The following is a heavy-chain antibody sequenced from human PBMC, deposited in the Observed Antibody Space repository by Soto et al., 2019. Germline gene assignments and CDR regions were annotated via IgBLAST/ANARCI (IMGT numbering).Heavy chain of an antibody. CDR2: IIPIFGTA. J-gene: IGHJ3*02. D-gene: IGHD5-12*01. CDR3: ARDGGGYSGYGTFGAFDI. CDR1: GCTFGSYA. V-gene: IGHV1-69*13. Sequence: ASVKVSCKASGCTFGSYAISWVRQAPGQGLEWMGGIIPIFGTANYAQKFQGRVTITADESTSTAYMELSSLRSEDTAVYYCARDGGGYSGYGTFGAFDIWGQGTMVTVS.